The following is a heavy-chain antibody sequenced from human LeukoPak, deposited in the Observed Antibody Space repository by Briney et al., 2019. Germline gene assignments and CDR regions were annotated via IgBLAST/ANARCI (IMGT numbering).Heavy chain of an antibody. CDR3: AKATLSLGYCSGGSCYDNWFDP. V-gene: IGHV3-30*18. Sequence: GGSLRLSCAASGFTFSSYGMHWVRQAPGKGLEWVAVISYDGSNKYYADSVKGRFTISRDNSKNTLYLQMNSLRAEDTAVYYCAKATLSLGYCSGGSCYDNWFDPWSQGTLVTVSS. CDR2: ISYDGSNK. J-gene: IGHJ5*02. CDR1: GFTFSSYG. D-gene: IGHD2-15*01.